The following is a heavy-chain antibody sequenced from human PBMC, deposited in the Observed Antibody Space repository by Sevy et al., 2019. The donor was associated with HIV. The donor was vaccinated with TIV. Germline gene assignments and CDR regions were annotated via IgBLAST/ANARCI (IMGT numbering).Heavy chain of an antibody. CDR2: ISGSGGST. J-gene: IGHJ6*02. Sequence: GGSLRLSCAASGFTFSSYAMSWDRQAPGKGLEWVSAISGSGGSTYYADSVKGRFTISRDNSKNTLYLQMNSLRAEDTAVYYCAKSYCTGGVCGYYYYGMDVWGQGTTVTVSS. CDR3: AKSYCTGGVCGYYYYGMDV. V-gene: IGHV3-23*01. D-gene: IGHD2-8*02. CDR1: GFTFSSYA.